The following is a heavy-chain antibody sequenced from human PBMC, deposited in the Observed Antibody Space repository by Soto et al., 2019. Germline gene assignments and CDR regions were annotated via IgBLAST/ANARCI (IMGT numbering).Heavy chain of an antibody. CDR3: ARWIDNGYFDY. V-gene: IGHV1-3*01. CDR2: INAGRGKT. CDR1: GFSFTSYS. Sequence: QGQLVQSGAEVKKPGASVKVCCGTSGFSFTSYSFHWVRQAPAQGLQWMGWINAGRGKTKYSQQFQGRVTFTWDTSANTVYMELSRLTSEDTSVFYCARWIDNGYFDYWGQGTLVTVSA. J-gene: IGHJ4*02. D-gene: IGHD4-17*01.